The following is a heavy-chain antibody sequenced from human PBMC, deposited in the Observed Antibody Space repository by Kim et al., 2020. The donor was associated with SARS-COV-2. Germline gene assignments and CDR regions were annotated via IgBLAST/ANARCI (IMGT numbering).Heavy chain of an antibody. D-gene: IGHD2-21*01. CDR2: ISGSTINT. J-gene: IGHJ4*02. V-gene: IGHV3-23*01. CDR1: GFTFSSYA. CDR3: ATTWGGGVWTHFDY. Sequence: GGSLRLSCAASGFTFSSYAMTWVRQAPGKGLEWVSAISGSTINTHYADSVKGRFPISRDISKNTLYLQMNSLRAEDTSVFYCATTWGGGVWTHFDYWGQG.